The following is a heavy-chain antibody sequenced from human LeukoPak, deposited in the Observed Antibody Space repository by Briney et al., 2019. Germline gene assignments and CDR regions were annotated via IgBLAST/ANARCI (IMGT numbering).Heavy chain of an antibody. J-gene: IGHJ4*02. CDR3: ARYSGSYYYPPAWDL. CDR2: TSTSGGSA. V-gene: IGHV3-23*01. D-gene: IGHD1-26*01. CDR1: VFTFSNNS. Sequence: GGSLRLSCAASVFTFSNNSMSWVRQAPGKGREWVSATSTSGGSAYYADSVKGRFTISRDNSKNTLYLQMDSLRADDTAVYYCARYSGSYYYPPAWDLWGQGTLVTVSS.